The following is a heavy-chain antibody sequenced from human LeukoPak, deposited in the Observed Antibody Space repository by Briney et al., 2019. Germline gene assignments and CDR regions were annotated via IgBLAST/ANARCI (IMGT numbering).Heavy chain of an antibody. CDR3: AREVEYCSGGSCYYFDY. CDR2: ISSSGSTI. Sequence: GGALRLSCAAYGFTFSSYEMNSVRQAPGKGLEWVSYISSSGSTIYYADSVKGRFTISRDNAKNSLYLQMNSLRAEDTAVYYCAREVEYCSGGSCYYFDYWGQGTLVTVSS. D-gene: IGHD2-15*01. J-gene: IGHJ4*02. CDR1: GFTFSSYE. V-gene: IGHV3-48*03.